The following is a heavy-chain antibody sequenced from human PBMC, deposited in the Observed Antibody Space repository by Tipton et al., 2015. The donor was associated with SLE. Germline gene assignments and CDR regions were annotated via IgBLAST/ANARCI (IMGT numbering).Heavy chain of an antibody. CDR2: IYHSGRT. D-gene: IGHD1-14*01. Sequence: TLSLTCDISGYSFIPGYFWGWIRQPPGKGLEWIGNIYHSGRTYSNPSLESRVIISVDASKNQLFLKLTSLTAADTAMYYCARGGRFGPRGQGIQVTVSS. CDR1: GYSFIPGYF. CDR3: ARGGRFGP. V-gene: IGHV4-38-2*01. J-gene: IGHJ5*02.